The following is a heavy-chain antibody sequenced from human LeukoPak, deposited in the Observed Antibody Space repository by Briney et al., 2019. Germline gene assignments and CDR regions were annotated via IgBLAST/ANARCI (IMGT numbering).Heavy chain of an antibody. J-gene: IGHJ5*02. V-gene: IGHV3-21*01. CDR2: IGNLGTDK. D-gene: IGHD3-16*01. CDR1: GFTLVPYT. CDR3: ERDLMLHLGDFDP. Sequence: GGSLRLSCVASGFTLVPYTMNWVRQAPGKGLEWGSSIGNLGTDKYYTDSVKGRFTVSRDNSQNSLYLQMNSVRAEDTALYYCERDLMLHLGDFDPWGQGTLVTVSS.